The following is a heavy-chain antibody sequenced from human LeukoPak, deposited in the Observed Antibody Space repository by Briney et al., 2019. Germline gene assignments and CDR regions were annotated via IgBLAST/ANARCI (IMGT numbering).Heavy chain of an antibody. CDR1: GYTFTSYG. Sequence: ASVKVSCKASGYTFTSYGISWVRQAPGQGLEWMGWISAYNGNTNYAQKLQGRVTMTTDTSTSTAYMELRSLRSDDTAVYYCARDMGYCSSTSCSEVGWFDPWGQGTLVTVSS. CDR3: ARDMGYCSSTSCSEVGWFDP. CDR2: ISAYNGNT. V-gene: IGHV1-18*01. D-gene: IGHD2-2*01. J-gene: IGHJ5*02.